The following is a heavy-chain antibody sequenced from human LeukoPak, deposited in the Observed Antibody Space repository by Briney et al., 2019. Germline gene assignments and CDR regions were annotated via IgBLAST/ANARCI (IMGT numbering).Heavy chain of an antibody. Sequence: ASVKVSCKASGYTFTTYDINWVRQASGQGLEWMGWINPTSGNTGYAQEIQGRVTMTRDISTGTAYMELSNLRSEDTAVYFCARGFYAGERSGYNKEFDLWGQGTLVTVSS. V-gene: IGHV1-8*01. CDR1: GYTFTTYD. D-gene: IGHD1-1*01. CDR2: INPTSGNT. J-gene: IGHJ5*02. CDR3: ARGFYAGERSGYNKEFDL.